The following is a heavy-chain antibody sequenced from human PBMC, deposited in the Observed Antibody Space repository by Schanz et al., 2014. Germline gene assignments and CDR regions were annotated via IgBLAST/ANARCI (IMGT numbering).Heavy chain of an antibody. Sequence: EVQLVASGGGLVQPGGSLRLSCAASGFAVDNSYMSCVRQAPGRGLEWVSIIFTDGRTYYADSVKGRFTISRDNFKGALYLQMSSLRAEDTAVYYCAKSLESCPGGRCSRGYFDYWGQGTLVTVSS. D-gene: IGHD2-8*02. CDR1: GFAVDNSY. J-gene: IGHJ4*02. CDR2: IFTDGRT. CDR3: AKSLESCPGGRCSRGYFDY. V-gene: IGHV3-53*01.